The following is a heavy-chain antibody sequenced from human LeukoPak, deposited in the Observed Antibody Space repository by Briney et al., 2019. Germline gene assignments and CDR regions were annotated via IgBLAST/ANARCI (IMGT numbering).Heavy chain of an antibody. J-gene: IGHJ6*03. CDR1: GFTFSSYS. Sequence: GGSLRLSCAASGFTFSSYSMNWVRQAPGKGLEWVSYISSSSSTIYYADSVKGRFTISRDDAKNSLYLQMNSLRAEDTAVYYCARVGISKSRDSSSWSPDLTNYPYYYYMDVWGKGTTVTVSS. D-gene: IGHD6-13*01. V-gene: IGHV3-48*01. CDR2: ISSSSSTI. CDR3: ARVGISKSRDSSSWSPDLTNYPYYYYMDV.